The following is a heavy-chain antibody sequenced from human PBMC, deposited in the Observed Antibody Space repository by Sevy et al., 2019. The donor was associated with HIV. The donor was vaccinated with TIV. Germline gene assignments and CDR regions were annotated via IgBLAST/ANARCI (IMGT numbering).Heavy chain of an antibody. J-gene: IGHJ4*02. D-gene: IGHD6-6*01. CDR1: GFIFSSYA. Sequence: GGSLRLSCAASGFIFSSYAMNWVRQAPGKGLEWGSAISGSGGSTYYADSVKGRFTISGDNSKNMLYLQMNSLRAEDTAVSYCAKDITAARDYWGQGTLVTVSS. CDR2: ISGSGGST. V-gene: IGHV3-23*01. CDR3: AKDITAARDY.